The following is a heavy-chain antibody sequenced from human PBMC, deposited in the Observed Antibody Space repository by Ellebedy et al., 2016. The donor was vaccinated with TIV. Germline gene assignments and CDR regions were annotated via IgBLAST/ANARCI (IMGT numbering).Heavy chain of an antibody. J-gene: IGHJ4*02. Sequence: GESLKISCQTTGYDFTSYWIGLVRQVPGKGLEWMGIIYPGDSDIRYSPSFQGQVTISADTSISTADLQLSSLRATDTAMYYCTREDYWGLGTLVTVSS. CDR3: TREDY. CDR1: GYDFTSYW. CDR2: IYPGDSDI. V-gene: IGHV5-51*01.